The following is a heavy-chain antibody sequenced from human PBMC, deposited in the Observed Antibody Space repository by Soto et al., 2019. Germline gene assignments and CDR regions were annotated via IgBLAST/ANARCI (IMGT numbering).Heavy chain of an antibody. CDR2: ISSSGSTI. Sequence: QVQLVESGGGLVKPGGSLRLSCAASGFTFSDYYMSWLRQAPGKGLEWVSYISSSGSTIYYADSVKGRFTISRDNAKKSLYLKMNSLRAEDTAVYYCAREFWDYGDYEAGDYWGQGTLVTVSS. CDR1: GFTFSDYY. V-gene: IGHV3-11*01. J-gene: IGHJ4*02. CDR3: AREFWDYGDYEAGDY. D-gene: IGHD4-17*01.